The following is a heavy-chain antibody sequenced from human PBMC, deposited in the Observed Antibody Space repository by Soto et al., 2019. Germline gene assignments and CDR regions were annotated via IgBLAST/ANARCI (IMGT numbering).Heavy chain of an antibody. CDR2: IIPILGIA. CDR1: GGTFSSYT. D-gene: IGHD2-15*01. V-gene: IGHV1-69*02. Sequence: ASVKVSCKASGGTFSSYTISWVRQAPGQGLEWMGRIIPILGIANYAQKFQGRVTITRDTSASTAYMELSSLRSEDTAVYYCARGPGGPDGPGDYWGQGTLVTVSS. CDR3: ARGPGGPDGPGDY. J-gene: IGHJ4*02.